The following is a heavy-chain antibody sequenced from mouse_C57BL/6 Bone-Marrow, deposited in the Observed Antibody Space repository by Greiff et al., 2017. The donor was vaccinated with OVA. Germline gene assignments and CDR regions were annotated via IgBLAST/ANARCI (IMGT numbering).Heavy chain of an antibody. CDR3: TAIYDGYFEGYFDV. V-gene: IGHV6-3*01. CDR1: GFTFSNYW. D-gene: IGHD2-3*01. CDR2: IRLKSDNYAT. Sequence: VQLKESGGGLVQPGGSMKLSCVASGFTFSNYWMNWVRQSPEKGLEWVAQIRLKSDNYATHYAESVKGRFTISRDDSKSSVYLQMNNLRAEDTGIYYCTAIYDGYFEGYFDVWGTGTTVTVSS. J-gene: IGHJ1*03.